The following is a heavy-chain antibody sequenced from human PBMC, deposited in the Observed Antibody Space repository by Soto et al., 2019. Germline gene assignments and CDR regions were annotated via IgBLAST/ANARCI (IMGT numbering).Heavy chain of an antibody. CDR3: ARDWGGGSYAY. CDR2: ISRSGSTI. V-gene: IGHV3-11*01. J-gene: IGHJ4*02. Sequence: QVQLVESGGGLVKPGGSLRLSCAASGFTFSDYYMSWIRQAPGKGLEWVSYISRSGSTIYYAESVKGRFTISRDNAKNSLYLQMNSLRAYGMAEYYCARDWGGGSYAYWGQGTLVTVSS. D-gene: IGHD1-26*01. CDR1: GFTFSDYY.